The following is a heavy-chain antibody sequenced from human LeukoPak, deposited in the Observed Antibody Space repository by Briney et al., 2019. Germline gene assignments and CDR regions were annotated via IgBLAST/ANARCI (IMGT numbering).Heavy chain of an antibody. V-gene: IGHV3-30*18. J-gene: IGHJ1*01. CDR1: GFTFSTYW. D-gene: IGHD2-15*01. CDR2: ISYDGSNK. Sequence: GGSLRPSCAASGFTFSTYWMSWVRQAPGKGLEWVAVISYDGSNKYYADSVKGRFTISRDNSKNTLYLQMNSLRAEDTAVYYFAKSGDIGEIDYFQHWGQGTLVTVSS. CDR3: AKSGDIGEIDYFQH.